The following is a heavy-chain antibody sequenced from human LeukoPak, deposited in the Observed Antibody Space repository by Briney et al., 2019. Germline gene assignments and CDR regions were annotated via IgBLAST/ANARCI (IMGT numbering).Heavy chain of an antibody. J-gene: IGHJ3*02. D-gene: IGHD3-22*01. CDR2: IVVGSGNT. Sequence: SVKVSCKASGYTFTSYDINWVRQATGQGLEWIGWIVVGSGNTNYAQKFQERVTITRDMSTSTAYMELSSLRSEDTAVYYCAADWNYYDSSGYTRATRFDIWGQGTMVTVS. CDR1: GYTFTSYD. V-gene: IGHV1-58*02. CDR3: AADWNYYDSSGYTRATRFDI.